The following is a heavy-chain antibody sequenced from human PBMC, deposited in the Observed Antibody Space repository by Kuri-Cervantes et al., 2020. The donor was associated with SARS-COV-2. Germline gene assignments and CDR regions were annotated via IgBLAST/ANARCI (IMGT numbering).Heavy chain of an antibody. D-gene: IGHD1-26*01. CDR2: IGTAGDT. CDR1: GFTFSSYD. J-gene: IGHJ4*02. CDR3: ARDPVGGSYGVFDY. Sequence: GESLKISCAASGFTFSSYDMHWVRQATGKGLEWVSAIGTAGDTYYPGSVKGRFTISRENAKNSLYLQMNSLRAEYTAVYYCARDPVGGSYGVFDYWGQGTLVTVSS. V-gene: IGHV3-13*01.